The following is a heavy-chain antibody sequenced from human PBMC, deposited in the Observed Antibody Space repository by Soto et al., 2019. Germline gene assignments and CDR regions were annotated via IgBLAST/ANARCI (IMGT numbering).Heavy chain of an antibody. CDR2: INPNSGGT. V-gene: IGHV1-2*02. D-gene: IGHD3-22*01. CDR1: GYTFTAYY. Sequence: GASVKVSCKASGYTFTAYYVHWVRQAPGQGLEWMGWINPNSGGTKSAQKFQGRVTMTRDTSINTAYMELSRLTSDDTAVYYCARKKGDYYDSSGYHYYFDYWGQGTLVTVSS. J-gene: IGHJ4*02. CDR3: ARKKGDYYDSSGYHYYFDY.